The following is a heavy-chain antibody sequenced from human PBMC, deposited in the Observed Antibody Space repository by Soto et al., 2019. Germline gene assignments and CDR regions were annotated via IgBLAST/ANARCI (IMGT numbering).Heavy chain of an antibody. CDR2: ISYDGSNK. Sequence: QVQLVESGGGVVQPGRSLRLSCAASGFTFSSYAMHWVRQAPGKGLEWVAVISYDGSNKYYADSVKGRFTISRDNSKNTLYLQMNSLRDEDTAVYYCARDLVGIRFDYYYGMDVWGQGTTVTVYS. D-gene: IGHD2-21*01. J-gene: IGHJ6*02. V-gene: IGHV3-30-3*01. CDR3: ARDLVGIRFDYYYGMDV. CDR1: GFTFSSYA.